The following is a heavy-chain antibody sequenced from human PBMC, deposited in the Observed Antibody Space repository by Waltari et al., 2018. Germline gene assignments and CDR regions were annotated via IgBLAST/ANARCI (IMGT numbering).Heavy chain of an antibody. D-gene: IGHD4-4*01. Sequence: EVQLVESGGGLVQPGGSLRLSCAASGFTFSSYWMSWVRQAPGKGLEWVANIKQDGSEKYYVDSVKGRFTISRDNAKNSLYLQMNSLRAEDTAVYYCARGDDYSNYLGLFDYWGQGTLVTVSS. CDR3: ARGDDYSNYLGLFDY. V-gene: IGHV3-7*01. CDR1: GFTFSSYW. J-gene: IGHJ4*02. CDR2: IKQDGSEK.